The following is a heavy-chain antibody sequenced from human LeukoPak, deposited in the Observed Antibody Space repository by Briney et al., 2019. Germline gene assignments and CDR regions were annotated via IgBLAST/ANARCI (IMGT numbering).Heavy chain of an antibody. Sequence: GGSLRLSCAASGFTFGSYWMHWVRQAPGKGLVWVSRIQTDGSSTYYADSVKGRFTISRDNSKNTLYLQMNSLRAEDTAVYYCAQSRRGYSYGPWTWGQGTLVAVSS. CDR1: GFTFGSYW. V-gene: IGHV3-74*01. CDR2: IQTDGSST. D-gene: IGHD5-18*01. J-gene: IGHJ5*02. CDR3: AQSRRGYSYGPWT.